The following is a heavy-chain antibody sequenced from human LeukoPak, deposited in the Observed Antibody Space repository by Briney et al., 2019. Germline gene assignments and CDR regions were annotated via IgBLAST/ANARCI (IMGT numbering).Heavy chain of an antibody. CDR1: GGSINSYY. V-gene: IGHV4-4*07. CDR2: IYASGCT. CDR3: ARDMVGGHAFDI. D-gene: IGHD2-15*01. J-gene: IGHJ3*02. Sequence: PSETLSLTCTVSGGSINSYYWSWLRRPAERGLEWIGRIYASGCTTYNPSLRSRVAISMDTSKNQFSLRLTSVTAADTAVYYCARDMVGGHAFDIWGQGAMVTVSS.